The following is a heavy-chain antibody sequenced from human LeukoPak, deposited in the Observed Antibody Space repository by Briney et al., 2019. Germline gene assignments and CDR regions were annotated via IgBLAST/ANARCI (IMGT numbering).Heavy chain of an antibody. CDR1: GGTFSSYA. J-gene: IGHJ4*02. CDR2: ISTYNGNT. CDR3: ARDPHEFSSGWSQFNY. D-gene: IGHD6-19*01. Sequence: GASVKVSCKASGGTFSSYAISWVRQAPGQGLEWMGWISTYNGNTNYAQRLQGRVTMTTDTSTSTAYLELRSLKSDDTALYYCARDPHEFSSGWSQFNYWGQGTLVTVSS. V-gene: IGHV1-18*01.